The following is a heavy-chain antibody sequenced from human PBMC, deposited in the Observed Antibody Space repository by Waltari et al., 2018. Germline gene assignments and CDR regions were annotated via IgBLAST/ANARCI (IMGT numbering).Heavy chain of an antibody. CDR1: GGSISDSY. Sequence: QLQLQESGRGLVNPSETLSLTCVVSGGSISDSYCSWIRQVPGKGLEWIGRISASRGSTDYNPSLKSRFTISRDTSKNQFSLNLNSVTVADTAVYFCARGGGGTYWYFDLWGPGT. CDR2: ISASRGST. J-gene: IGHJ2*01. V-gene: IGHV4-4*07. D-gene: IGHD2-15*01. CDR3: ARGGGGTYWYFDL.